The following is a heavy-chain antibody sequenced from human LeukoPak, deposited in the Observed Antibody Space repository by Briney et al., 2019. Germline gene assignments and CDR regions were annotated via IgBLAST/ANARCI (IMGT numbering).Heavy chain of an antibody. Sequence: SVKVSCKASGGTFSSYAISWVRQAPGQGLEWMGGIIPTFGTANYAQKFQGRVTITADESTSTAYMELSSLRSEDTAVYYCAGDLGGSSSSDYWGQGTLVTVSS. CDR2: IIPTFGTA. CDR1: GGTFSSYA. D-gene: IGHD6-6*01. V-gene: IGHV1-69*01. CDR3: AGDLGGSSSSDY. J-gene: IGHJ4*02.